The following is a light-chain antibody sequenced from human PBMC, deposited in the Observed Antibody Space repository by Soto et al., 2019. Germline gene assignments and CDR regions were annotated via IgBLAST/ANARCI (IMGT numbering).Light chain of an antibody. Sequence: QSALTQPRSVSGSPGQSVTISCTGTSSDVGGYSFVSWYQQHPGKAPKLMIYDVTKRPSGVPDRFSGSKSGNTASLTISGLQAEDEADYSCCSYAGSYTVVFGGGTKLTVL. V-gene: IGLV2-11*01. CDR3: CSYAGSYTVV. CDR2: DVT. CDR1: SSDVGGYSF. J-gene: IGLJ2*01.